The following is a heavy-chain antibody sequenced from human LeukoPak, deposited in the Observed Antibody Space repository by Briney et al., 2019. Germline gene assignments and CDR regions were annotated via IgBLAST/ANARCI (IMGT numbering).Heavy chain of an antibody. Sequence: LQTLSLTCTVSGVSISGGGYYWSWIRQHPRKGLEWIGYIHYSGSTYYNPSLRSRLTISVDTSKNQFSLNLSSVTAADTAVYYCAKARGTMVTHSPSDSWGQGTLVTVSS. CDR2: IHYSGST. D-gene: IGHD4-23*01. J-gene: IGHJ4*02. V-gene: IGHV4-31*03. CDR1: GVSISGGGYY. CDR3: AKARGTMVTHSPSDS.